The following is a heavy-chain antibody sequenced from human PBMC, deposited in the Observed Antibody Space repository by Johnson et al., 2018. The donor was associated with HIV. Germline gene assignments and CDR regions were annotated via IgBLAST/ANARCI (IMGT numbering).Heavy chain of an antibody. Sequence: EVQLVECGGGLVQPARSLRLSCAASGFSFSTYWMHWVRQAPGKGLVWVSRINSDGSNTPYADSVKGRFTISRDNAKNTLYLQMNSLTVDDTAIYYCGRGMAAANWGQGTMVTVSS. CDR1: GFSFSTYW. J-gene: IGHJ3*01. D-gene: IGHD6-13*01. CDR2: INSDGSNT. V-gene: IGHV3-74*02. CDR3: GRGMAAAN.